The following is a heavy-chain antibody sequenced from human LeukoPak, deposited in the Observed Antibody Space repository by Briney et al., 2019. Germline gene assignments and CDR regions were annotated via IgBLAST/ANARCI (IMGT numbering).Heavy chain of an antibody. CDR2: IYYSGST. J-gene: IGHJ1*01. V-gene: IGHV4-59*01. D-gene: IGHD6-13*01. Sequence: SETLSLTCAVYGGSFSGYYWSWIRQPPGKGLEWIGYIYYSGSTNYNPSLKSRVTISVDTSKNQFSLKLSSVTAADTAVYYCARSSIAAAGTFQHWGQGTLVTVSS. CDR1: GGSFSGYY. CDR3: ARSSIAAAGTFQH.